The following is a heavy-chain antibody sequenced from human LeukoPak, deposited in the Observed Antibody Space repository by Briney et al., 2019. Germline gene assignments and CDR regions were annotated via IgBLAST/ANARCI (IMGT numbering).Heavy chain of an antibody. V-gene: IGHV4-34*01. J-gene: IGHJ4*02. Sequence: SETLSLTCTIYGGSFSWYYWSWIRQPPGKGLEWIGDIHTSGSTNFNPSLKSRVSISVDTSKNQFSLILTSVTAADTGVYYCSRGRDQSKTGDSWGQGTVVTVSS. CDR3: SRGRDQSKTGDS. CDR1: GGSFSWYY. D-gene: IGHD2-2*01. CDR2: IHTSGST.